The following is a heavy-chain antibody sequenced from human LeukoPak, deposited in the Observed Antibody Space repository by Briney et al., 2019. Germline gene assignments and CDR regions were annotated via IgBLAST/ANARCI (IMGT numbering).Heavy chain of an antibody. Sequence: SVKVSCKASGGTFSTYTITWVRQAPGQGLEWMGGIIPVFGTPNYAQKFQGRVMVATDESTSTAYLELSSLRSEDTAIYYCARVDRYNYYLDLWGKGTTVTVSS. CDR1: GGTFSTYT. J-gene: IGHJ6*03. V-gene: IGHV1-69*05. CDR3: ARVDRYNYYLDL. CDR2: IIPVFGTP.